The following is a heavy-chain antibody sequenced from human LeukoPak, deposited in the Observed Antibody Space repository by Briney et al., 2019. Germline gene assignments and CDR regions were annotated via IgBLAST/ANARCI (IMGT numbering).Heavy chain of an antibody. V-gene: IGHV1-2*02. D-gene: IGHD2-2*01. Sequence: ASVKVSCKASGYTFTGYYMHWVRQAPGQGLEWMGWINPNSGGTNYAQKFQGRVTMTRDTSISTAYMELSRLRSDDTAVYYCARARYCNSTSCYDYWGQGTLVTVSS. J-gene: IGHJ4*02. CDR3: ARARYCNSTSCYDY. CDR1: GYTFTGYY. CDR2: INPNSGGT.